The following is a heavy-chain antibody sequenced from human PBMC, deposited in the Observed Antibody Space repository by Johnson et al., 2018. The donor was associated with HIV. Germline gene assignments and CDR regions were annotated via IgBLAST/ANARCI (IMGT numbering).Heavy chain of an antibody. D-gene: IGHD2-8*01. Sequence: QVHLVESGGGLVKPGGSLRLSCAASGFTFSSYAMQWVRQAPGKGLEWVAVISYDGSNKYYADSVKGRFTISRDNSKNTLYLQMNSLRAEDTAVYYCARDVLGAFDIWGQGTMVTVSS. J-gene: IGHJ3*02. CDR1: GFTFSSYA. CDR2: ISYDGSNK. CDR3: ARDVLGAFDI. V-gene: IGHV3-30*04.